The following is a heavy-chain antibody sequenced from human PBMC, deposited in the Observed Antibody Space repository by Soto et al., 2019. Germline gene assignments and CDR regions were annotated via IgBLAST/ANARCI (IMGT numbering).Heavy chain of an antibody. CDR1: GGSISSYY. D-gene: IGHD1-26*01. CDR2: IYYSGST. V-gene: IGHV4-59*01. Sequence: QVQLQESGPGLVKPSETLSLTCTVSGGSISSYYWSWIRQPPGKGLEWIGYIYYSGSTNYNPTLKHRVDTAVDTSKNPFSLKQSSVTAADTAVYYCARGGSGSYDYWGQGALVTVSS. J-gene: IGHJ4*02. CDR3: ARGGSGSYDY.